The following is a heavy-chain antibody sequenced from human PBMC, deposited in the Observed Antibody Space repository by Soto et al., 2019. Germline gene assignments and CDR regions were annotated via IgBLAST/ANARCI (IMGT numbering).Heavy chain of an antibody. J-gene: IGHJ4*02. CDR1: GASINSGGYY. Sequence: NLSLTCTVSGASINSGGYYWSWIRQLPGKGLEWIGYIYFSGSTYYNPSLESRVTISLDTSQNQFSLNLNSVTAADTAVYYCASGNAWNGIVAYCGQRTLVTGSS. CDR3: ASGNAWNGIVAY. V-gene: IGHV4-31*03. CDR2: IYFSGST. D-gene: IGHD2-8*01.